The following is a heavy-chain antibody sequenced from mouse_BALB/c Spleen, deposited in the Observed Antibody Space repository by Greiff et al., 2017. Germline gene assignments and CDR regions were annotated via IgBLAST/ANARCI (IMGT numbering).Heavy chain of an antibody. Sequence: EVMLVESGGDLVKPGGSLKLSCAASGFTFSSYGMSWVRQTPDKRLEWVATISSGGSYTYYPDSVKGRFTISRDNAKNTLYLQMSSLKSEDTAMYYCARQGMTTTTFDYWGQGTTLTVSS. J-gene: IGHJ2*01. D-gene: IGHD2-12*01. V-gene: IGHV5-6*01. CDR1: GFTFSSYG. CDR2: ISSGGSYT. CDR3: ARQGMTTTTFDY.